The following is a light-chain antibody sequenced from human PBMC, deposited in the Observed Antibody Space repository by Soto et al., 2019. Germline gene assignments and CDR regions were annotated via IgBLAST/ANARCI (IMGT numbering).Light chain of an antibody. CDR1: SSDVGGYNY. CDR3: ASYTSSSTSVI. Sequence: QSALTQPPSASGSPGQSVTISCTGTSSDVGGYNYVSWYQQHPGKAPKLMIYEVSKRPSGISSRFSGSKSGNTASLTISGLQAEDEADYYCASYTSSSTSVIFGRGTKLTVL. V-gene: IGLV2-14*01. CDR2: EVS. J-gene: IGLJ2*01.